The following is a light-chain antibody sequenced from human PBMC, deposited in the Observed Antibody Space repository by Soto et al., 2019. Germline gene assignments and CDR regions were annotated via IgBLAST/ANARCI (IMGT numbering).Light chain of an antibody. CDR1: SSDVGGYNY. V-gene: IGLV2-14*01. Sequence: QCVLTQPASVSGSAGQSITISCTGTSSDVGGYNYVSWYQQHPGKAPKLMIYDVSNRPSGVSNRFSGSKSGNTASLTISGLQAEDEADYYCSSYTSSRYVFGTGTKVTVL. J-gene: IGLJ1*01. CDR2: DVS. CDR3: SSYTSSRYV.